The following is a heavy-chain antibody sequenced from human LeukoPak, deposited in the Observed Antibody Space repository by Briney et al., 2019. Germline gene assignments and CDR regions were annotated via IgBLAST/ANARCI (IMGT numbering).Heavy chain of an antibody. Sequence: ASVKVSCKASGYTFTSYYMHWVRQAPGQGLEWMGIINPSGGSTSYAQKFQGRVTMTRDTSTSTVYMELSSLRSEDTAVYYCAKGPASESKWVVPAAIHFDYWGQGTLVTVSS. J-gene: IGHJ4*02. D-gene: IGHD2-2*01. CDR1: GYTFTSYY. CDR2: INPSGGST. CDR3: AKGPASESKWVVPAAIHFDY. V-gene: IGHV1-46*01.